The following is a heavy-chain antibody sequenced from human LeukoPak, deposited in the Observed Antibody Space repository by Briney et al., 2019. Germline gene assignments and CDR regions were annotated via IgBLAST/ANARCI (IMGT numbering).Heavy chain of an antibody. V-gene: IGHV4-34*01. CDR3: ARAGDFRGLYYFDY. CDR2: INHSGST. CDR1: GGSFSGYY. D-gene: IGHD3-10*01. Sequence: SETLSLTCAVYGGSFSGYYWSWIRQPPGKGLEWIGEINHSGSTYYNPSLKSRVTISVDRSKNQFSLKLSPVTAADTAVYYCARAGDFRGLYYFDYWGQGTLVTVSS. J-gene: IGHJ4*02.